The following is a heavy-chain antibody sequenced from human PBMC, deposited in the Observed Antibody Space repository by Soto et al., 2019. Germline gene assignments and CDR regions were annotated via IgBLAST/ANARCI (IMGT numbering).Heavy chain of an antibody. CDR3: VHIICSAAVTNAFYV. CDR1: GFSLTTSGVG. Sequence: SGPTLVNPTQTLTLTCTFSGFSLTTSGVGVGWIRQPPGKALEWLALIYWDDDKRYSPSLKSRLTITKDTSKNQVVLTMTNMDPVDTATHYFVHIICSAAVTNAFYVCGRRSMVTVS. J-gene: IGHJ3*01. CDR2: IYWDDDK. D-gene: IGHD6-19*01. V-gene: IGHV2-5*02.